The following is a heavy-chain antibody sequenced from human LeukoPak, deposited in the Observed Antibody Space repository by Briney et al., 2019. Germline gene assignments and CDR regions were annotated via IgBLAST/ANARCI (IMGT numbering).Heavy chain of an antibody. CDR1: GFTFSRYW. J-gene: IGHJ3*02. Sequence: PGGSLRLSCAASGFTFSRYWMHWVRQAPGKGPVWVSRINSDGTGTMYADSVKGRFTISRDNAKNTLYLQMNSLRAEDTAVYYCAKHPAFDIWGQGTMVTVSS. V-gene: IGHV3-74*03. CDR2: INSDGTGT. CDR3: AKHPAFDI.